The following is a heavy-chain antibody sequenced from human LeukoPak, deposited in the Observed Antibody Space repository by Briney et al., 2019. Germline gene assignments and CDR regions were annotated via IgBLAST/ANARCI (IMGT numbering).Heavy chain of an antibody. CDR2: ISSASGSM. J-gene: IGHJ4*02. V-gene: IGHV3-21*01. CDR1: GLTFSSYS. D-gene: IGHD6-13*01. Sequence: NPGGSLRLSCAASGLTFSSYSMNWVRQAPGRGLEWVSSISSASGSMYYADLVKGRFTISRDNANNLLYLQMNSLRVEDTAVYYCAREEVAAAGFDYWGQGTLVTVSS. CDR3: AREEVAAAGFDY.